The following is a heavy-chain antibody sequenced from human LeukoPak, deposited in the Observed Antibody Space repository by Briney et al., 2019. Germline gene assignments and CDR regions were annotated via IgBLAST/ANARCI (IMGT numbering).Heavy chain of an antibody. Sequence: PSETLSLTCTVSGGSISSSSYYWGWIRQPPGKGLEWIGSIYYSGSTYYNSSLKRRVTISVDTSKNQFSLKLSSVTAADTAVYYCARVNSGYDWGGGYYYYYMDVWGKGTTVTISS. V-gene: IGHV4-39*01. J-gene: IGHJ6*03. CDR2: IYYSGST. D-gene: IGHD5-12*01. CDR1: GGSISSSSYY. CDR3: ARVNSGYDWGGGYYYYYMDV.